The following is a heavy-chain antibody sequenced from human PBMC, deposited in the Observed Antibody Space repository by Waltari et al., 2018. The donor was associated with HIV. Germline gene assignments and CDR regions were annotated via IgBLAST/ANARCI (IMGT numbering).Heavy chain of an antibody. D-gene: IGHD2-8*01. Sequence: EVQLVESGGGLVQPGGSLKVSCGASGFTLSDSHYHRVRQAFGRGLKWVGRITSKGDNYATAYASSVKGRFTISRDDSKNTADLQMNSLKTEDTAIYYCALYGFGPRYYGMDVWGQGTTVTVSS. CDR2: ITSKGDNYAT. V-gene: IGHV3-73*01. J-gene: IGHJ6*02. CDR3: ALYGFGPRYYGMDV. CDR1: GFTLSDSH.